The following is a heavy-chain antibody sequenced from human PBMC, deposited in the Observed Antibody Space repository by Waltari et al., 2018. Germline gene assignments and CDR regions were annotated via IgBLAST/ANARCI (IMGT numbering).Heavy chain of an antibody. CDR2: INSDGSST. CDR1: GFTFSSYW. D-gene: IGHD6-13*01. J-gene: IGHJ6*02. CDR3: ARDSIAAAFDYYYGMDV. Sequence: EVQLVESGGGLVKPGGSLRLSCAASGFTFSSYWMHGVRQAPGKGLVWVSRINSDGSSTSYADSVKGRFTISRDNAKNTLYLQMNSLRAEDTAVYYCARDSIAAAFDYYYGMDVWGQGTTVTVSS. V-gene: IGHV3-74*01.